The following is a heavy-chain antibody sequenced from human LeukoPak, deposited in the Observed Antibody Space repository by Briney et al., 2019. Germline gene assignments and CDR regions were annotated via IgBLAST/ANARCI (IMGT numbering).Heavy chain of an antibody. D-gene: IGHD2-8*01. CDR1: GFTFSDYY. J-gene: IGHJ4*02. V-gene: IGHV3-11*01. CDR3: AKASNGGVTVLFDY. CDR2: ISSSGSTI. Sequence: GGSLRLSCAASGFTFSDYYMSWIRQAPGKGLEWVSYISSSGSTIYYADSEKGRFTISRDNAKNSQYLQMNSLRAEDTAVYYCAKASNGGVTVLFDYWGQGTLVTVSS.